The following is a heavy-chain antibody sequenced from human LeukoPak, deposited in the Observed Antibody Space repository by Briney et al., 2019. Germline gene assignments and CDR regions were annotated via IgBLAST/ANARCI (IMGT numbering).Heavy chain of an antibody. D-gene: IGHD4-17*01. CDR3: AREPRTSTVTTIGY. J-gene: IGHJ4*02. V-gene: IGHV3-53*01. Sequence: GGSLRLSCAASGFTVSSNYMSWVRQAPGKGLEWVLIIYSGGRTYYADSVKGRSTISRDNSKNTLYLQMNSLRAEDTAVYYCAREPRTSTVTTIGYWGQGTLVTVSS. CDR2: IYSGGRT. CDR1: GFTVSSNY.